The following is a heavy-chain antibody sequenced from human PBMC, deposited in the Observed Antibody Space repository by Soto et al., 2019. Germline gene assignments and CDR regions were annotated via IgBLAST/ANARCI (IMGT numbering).Heavy chain of an antibody. Sequence: QEQLVESGGGVVQPGTSLRLSCVASGFTFNSYGMHWVRQAPGKGLEWVAAIWFDGSDKYYADSVKGRFTISRDNSKNTLYLQMNRVRAEDTGVYYCARLVGAAAGRFDPWGQGTLVIVSA. CDR3: ARLVGAAAGRFDP. CDR2: IWFDGSDK. J-gene: IGHJ5*02. CDR1: GFTFNSYG. V-gene: IGHV3-33*01. D-gene: IGHD6-13*01.